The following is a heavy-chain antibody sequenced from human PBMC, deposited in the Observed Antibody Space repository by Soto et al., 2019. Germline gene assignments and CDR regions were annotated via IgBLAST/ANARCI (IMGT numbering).Heavy chain of an antibody. D-gene: IGHD3-10*01. CDR1: GGAFSSYA. Sequence: QVQLVQSGAEVKKPGSSVKVSCKASGGAFSSYAISWVRQAPGQGLEWMGGNLPLFNISNYAQKFQGRVTITADEPTSTAYMDLSTRTSEDTAVYYCPRGRLGYGSWYSDPWGRGTL. CDR3: PRGRLGYGSWYSDP. V-gene: IGHV1-69*01. J-gene: IGHJ2*01. CDR2: NLPLFNIS.